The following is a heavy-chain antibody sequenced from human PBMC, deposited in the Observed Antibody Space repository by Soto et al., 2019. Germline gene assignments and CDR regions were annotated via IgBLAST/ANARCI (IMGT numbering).Heavy chain of an antibody. CDR2: IYYSGST. V-gene: IGHV4-59*08. CDR1: GRSISSYY. Sequence: SATLSLTCTVSGRSISSYYWSWIRQPPGKGLEWIGYIYYSGSTNYNPSLKSRVTISVDTSKNQFSLKLSSVTAADTAVYYCARHGSSGSYYNLISTSPQGFEYWGQGTLVTVS. D-gene: IGHD3-10*01. J-gene: IGHJ4*02. CDR3: ARHGSSGSYYNLISTSPQGFEY.